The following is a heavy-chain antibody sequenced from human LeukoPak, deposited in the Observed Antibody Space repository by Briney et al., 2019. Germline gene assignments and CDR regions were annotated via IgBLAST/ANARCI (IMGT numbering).Heavy chain of an antibody. D-gene: IGHD7-27*01. CDR1: GITDSSNY. J-gene: IGHJ4*02. V-gene: IGHV3-66*01. CDR2: LYSGRST. CDR3: ARIITGDLDY. Sequence: GGSLRLSCAASGITDSSNYISGVRQAPGGGVEGVSVLYSGRSTYYVDSVKGRFIISRDNSKNTVYLQMNSLRAEDTAMYFCARIITGDLDYWGQGPLVSVSS.